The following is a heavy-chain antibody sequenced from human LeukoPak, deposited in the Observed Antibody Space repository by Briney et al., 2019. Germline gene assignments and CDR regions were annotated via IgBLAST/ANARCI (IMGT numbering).Heavy chain of an antibody. CDR2: IKQDGSEK. J-gene: IGHJ6*04. V-gene: IGHV3-7*01. D-gene: IGHD3-10*02. Sequence: GGSLRLSCATSGVTFSKYSMQWVRQAPGKGLEWVANIKQDGSEKYYVDSVKGRFTISRDNAKNSLYLQMNSLRAEDTAVYYCAELGITMIGGVWGKGTTVTISS. CDR1: GVTFSKYS. CDR3: AELGITMIGGV.